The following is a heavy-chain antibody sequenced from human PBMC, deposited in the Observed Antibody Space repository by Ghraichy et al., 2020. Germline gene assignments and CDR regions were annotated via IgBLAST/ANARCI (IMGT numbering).Heavy chain of an antibody. D-gene: IGHD4-17*01. J-gene: IGHJ4*02. Sequence: GGSLRLSCAASGFTFSSYGMHWVRQAPGKGLEWVAVIWYDGSNKYYADSVKGRFTISRDNSKNTLYLQMNSLRAEDTAVYYCARDQSAVTHELDYWGQGTLVTVSS. CDR1: GFTFSSYG. V-gene: IGHV3-33*01. CDR3: ARDQSAVTHELDY. CDR2: IWYDGSNK.